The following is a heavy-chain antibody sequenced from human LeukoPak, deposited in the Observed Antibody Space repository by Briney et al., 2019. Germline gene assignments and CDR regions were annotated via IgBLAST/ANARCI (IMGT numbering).Heavy chain of an antibody. CDR3: AKVAYDSSGYYYFQH. CDR1: GFTFSSYG. Sequence: GGSLRLSCAASGFTFSSYGMHWVRQAPGKGLEWVAFIRYDGSNKYYADSVKGRFTISRDNSKNTLYLQMNSLRAEDTAVYYCAKVAYDSSGYYYFQHWGQGTLVTVSS. CDR2: IRYDGSNK. J-gene: IGHJ1*01. V-gene: IGHV3-30*02. D-gene: IGHD3-22*01.